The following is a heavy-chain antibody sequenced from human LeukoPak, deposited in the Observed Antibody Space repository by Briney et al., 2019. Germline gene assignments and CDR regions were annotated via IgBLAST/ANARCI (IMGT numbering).Heavy chain of an antibody. CDR1: GFTFTNYA. V-gene: IGHV3-23*01. CDR3: AKGIYSSGWYGGDY. J-gene: IGHJ4*02. CDR2: ISGSGHST. D-gene: IGHD6-19*01. Sequence: GGSLRLSCAASGFTFTNYAMSWVRQAPGKGLEWVSDISGSGHSTKYADSVKGRFTISRDNSKNTLYLQMNSLGAEDTAVYYCAKGIYSSGWYGGDYWGQGTLVTVSS.